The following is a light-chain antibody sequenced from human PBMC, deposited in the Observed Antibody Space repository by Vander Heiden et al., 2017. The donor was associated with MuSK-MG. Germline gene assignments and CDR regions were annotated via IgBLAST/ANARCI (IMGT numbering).Light chain of an antibody. CDR1: QGISGK. CDR3: QQAKYLPIT. Sequence: DIQMTQSPSSLSASIGDRLTITCRASQGISGKLAWYQQKPGKDPKLLIYAASSLQSGVPSRFSGSGSETDFTLTISSLQPEDFATYFCQQAKYLPITFGQGTRLEIK. CDR2: AAS. V-gene: IGKV1D-12*01. J-gene: IGKJ5*01.